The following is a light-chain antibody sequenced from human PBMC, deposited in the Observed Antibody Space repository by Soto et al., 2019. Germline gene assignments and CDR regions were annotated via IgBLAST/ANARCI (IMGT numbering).Light chain of an antibody. CDR3: SSSTSSSTYV. CDR2: DVT. V-gene: IGLV2-14*01. CDR1: SSDVGGYNY. Sequence: QSALTQPASVSGSPGQSITISCTGTSSDVGGYNYISWYQQHPGKAPNLLIYDVTNRPSGVSDRFSASKSGNTASLTISGLQAEDEADYYCSSSTSSSTYVFGTGTKLTVL. J-gene: IGLJ1*01.